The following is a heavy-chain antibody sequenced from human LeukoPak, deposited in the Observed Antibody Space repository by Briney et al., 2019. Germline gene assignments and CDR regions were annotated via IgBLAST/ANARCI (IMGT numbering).Heavy chain of an antibody. CDR1: GGSISSGSYY. V-gene: IGHV4-61*02. CDR3: ASFGIAVVQDY. J-gene: IGHJ4*02. Sequence: SETLSLTCTVSGGSISSGSYYWSWIRQHAGKGLEWIGRIYTSGSTNYNPSLKSRVTISVDTSKNQFSLKLSSVTAADTVVYYCASFGIAVVQDYWGQGNLVTVSS. D-gene: IGHD6-19*01. CDR2: IYTSGST.